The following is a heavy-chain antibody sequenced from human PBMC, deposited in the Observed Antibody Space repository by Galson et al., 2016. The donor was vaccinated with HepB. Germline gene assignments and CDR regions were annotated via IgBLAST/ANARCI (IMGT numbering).Heavy chain of an antibody. CDR3: ARVPDCGGDCFSRVRQYYGVDV. D-gene: IGHD2-21*01. J-gene: IGHJ6*02. V-gene: IGHV3-7*01. CDR1: GFSISSYW. Sequence: SLRLSCAASGFSISSYWMSWIRQAPGKGLEWVANIRQDGNEIYYLDSVKGRFTISRDNAKNSLHLQMNSLRAEDTAVYYCARVPDCGGDCFSRVRQYYGVDVWGQGTTVTVSS. CDR2: IRQDGNEI.